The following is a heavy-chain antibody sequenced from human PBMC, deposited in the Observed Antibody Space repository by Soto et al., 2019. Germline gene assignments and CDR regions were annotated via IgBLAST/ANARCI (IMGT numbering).Heavy chain of an antibody. V-gene: IGHV4-31*03. Sequence: PSETLSLTCTVSGGSINSGDYYWSWIRQHPGKGLEWTGHIYFSGSTSYNPSLKSRVTISINTSKNKFSLKLDSVTAADTAVYYCARDDYGSNSGAFDIWGQGAMVTVSS. D-gene: IGHD4-17*01. CDR3: ARDDYGSNSGAFDI. CDR1: GGSINSGDYY. CDR2: IYFSGST. J-gene: IGHJ3*02.